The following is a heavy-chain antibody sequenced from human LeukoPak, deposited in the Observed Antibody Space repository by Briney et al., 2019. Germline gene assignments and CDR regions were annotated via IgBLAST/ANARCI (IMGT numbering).Heavy chain of an antibody. CDR2: ITSNGGRT. CDR1: GFIFSDYD. Sequence: GGSLRLSCAASGFIFSDYDVHWVRQAPGKGLEFVSAITSNGGRTFYVNSVKGRFTISRDNSKNALYLQMDSLRADDMAVYYCARGAASGGYDYWGQGALVTVSS. CDR3: ARGAASGGYDY. V-gene: IGHV3-64*01. D-gene: IGHD3-10*01. J-gene: IGHJ4*02.